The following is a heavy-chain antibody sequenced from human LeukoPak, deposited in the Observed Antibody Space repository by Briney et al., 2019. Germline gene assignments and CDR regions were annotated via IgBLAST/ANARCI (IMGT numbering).Heavy chain of an antibody. CDR3: ASIGGGYFDY. CDR1: GVSISSYY. D-gene: IGHD1-26*01. Sequence: SETLSLTLTVSGVSISSYYWSWIPPPPGKGLEWIGDIYYSGSTNYNPSLTSRVTISVDTSKNQFSLKLSSVTAADTAVYYCASIGGGYFDYWGQGTLVTVSS. V-gene: IGHV4-59*01. J-gene: IGHJ4*02. CDR2: IYYSGST.